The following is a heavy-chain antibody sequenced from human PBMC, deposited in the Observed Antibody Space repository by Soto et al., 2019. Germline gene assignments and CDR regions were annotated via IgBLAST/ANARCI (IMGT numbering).Heavy chain of an antibody. Sequence: GGSLRLSCAASGFTFSDYYMSWIRQAPGKGLEWVSYISSSGSTIYYADSVKGRFTISRDNAKNSLYLQMNSLRAEDTAVYYCAREYSSSFSYYYYYMDVWGKGTTVTVSS. V-gene: IGHV3-11*01. CDR1: GFTFSDYY. CDR2: ISSSGSTI. CDR3: AREYSSSFSYYYYYMDV. D-gene: IGHD6-6*01. J-gene: IGHJ6*03.